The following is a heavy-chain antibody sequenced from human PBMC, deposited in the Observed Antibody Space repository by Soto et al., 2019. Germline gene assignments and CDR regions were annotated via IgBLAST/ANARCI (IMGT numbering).Heavy chain of an antibody. J-gene: IGHJ4*02. D-gene: IGHD4-17*01. CDR1: GGSISSGGYY. CDR2: IYYSGST. V-gene: IGHV4-31*03. Sequence: SETLSLTCTVSGGSISSGGYYWSWIRQHPGKGLEWIGYIYYSGSTYYNPSLKSRVTISVDTSKNQFSLKLSSVTAADTAVYYCARHAPSGVTTPDYWGQGTLVTVSS. CDR3: ARHAPSGVTTPDY.